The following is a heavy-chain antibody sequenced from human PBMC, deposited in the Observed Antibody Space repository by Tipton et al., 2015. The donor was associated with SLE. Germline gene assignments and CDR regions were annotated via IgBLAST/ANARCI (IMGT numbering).Heavy chain of an antibody. CDR2: IRSKANSYAT. CDR3: TRPGVTMVQGVIDY. D-gene: IGHD3-10*01. Sequence: SLRLSCAASGFTFSGSAMHWVRQASGKGLEWVGRIRSKANSYATAYAASVKGRFTISRDDSKNTAYLQMNSLKTEDTAVYYCTRPGVTMVQGVIDYWGQGTLVTVSS. V-gene: IGHV3-73*01. CDR1: GFTFSGSA. J-gene: IGHJ4*02.